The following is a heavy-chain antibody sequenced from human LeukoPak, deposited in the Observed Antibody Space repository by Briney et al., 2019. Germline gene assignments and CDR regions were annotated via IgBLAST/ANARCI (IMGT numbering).Heavy chain of an antibody. Sequence: GGSLRLSCAASGFIFSDYYMGWIRQAPGKELEWVSYISSSGTTIYYADSVKGRFTISRDDSKNTLYLQVNSLRADDTAVYYCAKGRSAFAGDYDYWGQGTLVTVSS. CDR2: ISSSGTTI. V-gene: IGHV3-11*01. CDR3: AKGRSAFAGDYDY. CDR1: GFIFSDYY. J-gene: IGHJ4*02.